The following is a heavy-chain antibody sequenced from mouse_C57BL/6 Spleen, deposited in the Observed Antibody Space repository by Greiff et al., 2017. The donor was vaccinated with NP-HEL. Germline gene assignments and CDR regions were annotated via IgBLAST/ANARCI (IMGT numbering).Heavy chain of an antibody. CDR1: GYTFTSYW. CDR3: TKELGDY. CDR2: IYPGNSDT. J-gene: IGHJ2*01. V-gene: IGHV1-5*01. D-gene: IGHD4-1*01. Sequence: EVQLQQPGAELVRPGSSVKLSCKASGYTFTSYWMHWVKQRPGQGLEWIGAIYPGNSDTSYNQKFKGKAKLTAVTSASTAYMELSSLTNEDSAVYYCTKELGDYWGQGTTLTVSS.